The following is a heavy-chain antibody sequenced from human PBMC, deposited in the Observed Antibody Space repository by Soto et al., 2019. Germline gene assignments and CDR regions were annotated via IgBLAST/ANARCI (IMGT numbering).Heavy chain of an antibody. V-gene: IGHV1-46*03. J-gene: IGHJ4*02. Sequence: QVQLVQSGAEVKKPGASVKVSCEASGYTFTSYFLHWVRQAPGQGLEWMGVVNPSGGGTTYAQKFQGRVTMTTDTSTSILYMELSSLRSEDTAVYYCARDHDYDYVWGSYPLGHWGQGTLVTASS. CDR3: ARDHDYDYVWGSYPLGH. CDR1: GYTFTSYF. CDR2: VNPSGGGT. D-gene: IGHD3-16*02.